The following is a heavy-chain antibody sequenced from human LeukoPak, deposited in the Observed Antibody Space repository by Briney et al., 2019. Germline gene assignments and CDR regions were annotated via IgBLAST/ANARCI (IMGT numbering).Heavy chain of an antibody. CDR3: ARGVDSGSYGIDY. J-gene: IGHJ4*02. D-gene: IGHD1-26*01. Sequence: SETLSLTCTVSGGSISSSSYYWGWIRQPPGKGLEWIGSIYYSGSTYYNPSLKSRVTISVDTSKNQFSLKLSSVTAADTAVYYCARGVDSGSYGIDYWGQGTLVTVSS. CDR2: IYYSGST. V-gene: IGHV4-39*07. CDR1: GGSISSSSYY.